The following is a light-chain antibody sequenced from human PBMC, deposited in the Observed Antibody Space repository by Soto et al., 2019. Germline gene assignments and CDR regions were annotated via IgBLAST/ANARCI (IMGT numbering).Light chain of an antibody. CDR3: QEYKSVPWT. Sequence: DIQMTQSPSSLSASVGDRVTITCRASQGISNYLAWYQQKPGKVPKLLIYTASTLQSGVPSRFSGSGSGTDFILTISSLQPEDVGSYYCQEYKSVPWTFGQGTKVEIK. CDR1: QGISNY. CDR2: TAS. V-gene: IGKV1-27*01. J-gene: IGKJ1*01.